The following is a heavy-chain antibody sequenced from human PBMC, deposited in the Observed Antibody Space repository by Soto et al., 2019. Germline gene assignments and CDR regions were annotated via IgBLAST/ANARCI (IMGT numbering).Heavy chain of an antibody. CDR2: IRSKANSYAT. CDR1: GFTFSGSA. V-gene: IGHV3-73*01. Sequence: HPGGSLRLSCAASGFTFSGSAMHWVRQASGKGLEWVGRIRSKANSYATAYAASVKGRFTISRDDSKNTAYLQMNSLKTEDTAVYYCTVRAPWSFQHWGQGTLVTVS. CDR3: TVRAPWSFQH. J-gene: IGHJ1*01. D-gene: IGHD3-3*01.